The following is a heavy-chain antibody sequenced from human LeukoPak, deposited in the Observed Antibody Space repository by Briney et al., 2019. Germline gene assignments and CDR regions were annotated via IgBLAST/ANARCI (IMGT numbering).Heavy chain of an antibody. CDR3: ARAKRLRFLDFDY. CDR1: GGSISSGGYY. D-gene: IGHD5-12*01. CDR2: IYYSGST. J-gene: IGHJ4*02. Sequence: SQTLSLTRTVSGGSISSGGYYWSWIRQHPGKGLEWIGYIYYSGSTYYNPSLKSRVTISVDTSKNQFSLKLSSVTAAHTAVYYCARAKRLRFLDFDYWGQGTLVTVSS. V-gene: IGHV4-31*03.